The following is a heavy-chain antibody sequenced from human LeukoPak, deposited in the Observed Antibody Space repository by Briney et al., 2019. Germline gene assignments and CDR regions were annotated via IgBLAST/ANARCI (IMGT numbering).Heavy chain of an antibody. CDR3: ANSLGIAARSFDY. CDR1: GFTFSSYS. V-gene: IGHV3-21*01. CDR2: ISSSSSYI. J-gene: IGHJ4*02. D-gene: IGHD6-6*01. Sequence: GGSLRLSCAASGFTFSSYSMNWVRQAPGKGLEWVSSISSSSSYIYYADSVKGRFTISRDNAKNSLYLQMNSLRAEDTAVYYCANSLGIAARSFDYWGQGTLVTVSS.